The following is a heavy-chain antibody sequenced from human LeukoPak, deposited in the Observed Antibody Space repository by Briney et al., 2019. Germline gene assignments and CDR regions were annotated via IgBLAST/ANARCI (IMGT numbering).Heavy chain of an antibody. D-gene: IGHD2-15*01. CDR2: INPDGSRT. CDR3: ARGGIPPVDY. Sequence: GGSLRLSCAASGFTFSSYSMNWVRQAPGKGLVWVSHINPDGSRTSYADSVEGRFTISRDNAKNTLYLQMNSLRAEDTAVYYCARGGIPPVDYWGQGTLATVSA. CDR1: GFTFSSYS. J-gene: IGHJ4*02. V-gene: IGHV3-74*01.